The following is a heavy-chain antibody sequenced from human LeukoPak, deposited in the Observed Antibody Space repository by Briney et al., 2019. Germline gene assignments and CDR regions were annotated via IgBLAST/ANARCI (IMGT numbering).Heavy chain of an antibody. D-gene: IGHD2-15*01. Sequence: GGSLRLSCAASGFTFNNYGMHWVRQAPGKGLEWVAIISYDGSRKYYGDSVKGRFTISRDNSKNTLFLQVNSLRAEDTAVYYCASGYCGGGSCYPNWFDPWGRGTLVTVSS. CDR2: ISYDGSRK. CDR1: GFTFNNYG. CDR3: ASGYCGGGSCYPNWFDP. V-gene: IGHV3-30*03. J-gene: IGHJ5*02.